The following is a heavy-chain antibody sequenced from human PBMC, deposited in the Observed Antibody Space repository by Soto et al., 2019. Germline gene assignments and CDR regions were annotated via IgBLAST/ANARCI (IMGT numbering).Heavy chain of an antibody. V-gene: IGHV3-30-3*01. CDR2: ISYDGSNK. Sequence: ESGGGVVPPGRSLRLSCAASGFTFSSYAMHWVRQAPGKGLEWVAVISYDGSNKYYADSVKGRFTISRDNSKNTLYLQMNSLRAEDTAVYYCARDRYSSGWYWFDPWGQGTLVTVSS. J-gene: IGHJ5*02. CDR3: ARDRYSSGWYWFDP. CDR1: GFTFSSYA. D-gene: IGHD6-19*01.